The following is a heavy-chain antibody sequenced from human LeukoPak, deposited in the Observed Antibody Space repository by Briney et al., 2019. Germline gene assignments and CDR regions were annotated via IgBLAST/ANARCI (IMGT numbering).Heavy chain of an antibody. CDR1: GFTVSSNY. CDR2: IYSGGST. D-gene: IGHD3-3*01. J-gene: IGHJ6*02. Sequence: GGSLRLSYAASGFTVSSNYMSWVRQAPGKGLEWVSVIYSGGSTYYADSVKGRFTISRDNSKNTLYLQMNSLRAEDTAVYYCARDRRYDFWSGYYYYYGMDVWGQGTTVTVSS. V-gene: IGHV3-66*02. CDR3: ARDRRYDFWSGYYYYYGMDV.